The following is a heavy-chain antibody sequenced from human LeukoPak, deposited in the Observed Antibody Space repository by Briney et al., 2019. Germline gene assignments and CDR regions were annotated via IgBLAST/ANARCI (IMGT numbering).Heavy chain of an antibody. CDR1: GYTFTSFA. CDR2: INAGNGNT. J-gene: IGHJ4*02. CDR3: ARAYRYCSSTSCYSFDY. D-gene: IGHD2-2*01. Sequence: GASVKVSCKASGYTFTSFAMHWVRQAPGQRLEWMGWINAGNGNTKYSQKFQGRVPITRDTSASTAYMELSSLRSEDTAVYYCARAYRYCSSTSCYSFDYWGQGSLVTVSS. V-gene: IGHV1-3*01.